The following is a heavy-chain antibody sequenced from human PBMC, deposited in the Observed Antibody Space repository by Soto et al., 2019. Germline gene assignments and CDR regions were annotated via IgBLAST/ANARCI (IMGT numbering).Heavy chain of an antibody. Sequence: PSETLSLTCAVYGGSFSGYYWSWIRQPPGKGLEWIGEINHSGSTNYNPSLKSRVTISVDTSKNQFSLKLSSVTAADTAVYYCARGGEYSSSWYGPYYYYGMDVWGQGTKVTVS. CDR2: INHSGST. V-gene: IGHV4-34*01. D-gene: IGHD6-13*01. J-gene: IGHJ6*02. CDR1: GGSFSGYY. CDR3: ARGGEYSSSWYGPYYYYGMDV.